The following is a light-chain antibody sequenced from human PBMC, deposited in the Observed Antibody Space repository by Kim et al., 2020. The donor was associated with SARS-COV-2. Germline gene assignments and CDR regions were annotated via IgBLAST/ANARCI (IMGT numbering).Light chain of an antibody. V-gene: IGLV2-14*03. Sequence: GQSITISCTGTSSYVGDYNYVSWYQQHPGKVPKLMIYDVSNRPSGVSNLFSGSKSGNTAYLTISGLQAEDEADYYCSSYTSSSTVVFGGGTQLTVL. CDR1: SSYVGDYNY. J-gene: IGLJ2*01. CDR3: SSYTSSSTVV. CDR2: DVS.